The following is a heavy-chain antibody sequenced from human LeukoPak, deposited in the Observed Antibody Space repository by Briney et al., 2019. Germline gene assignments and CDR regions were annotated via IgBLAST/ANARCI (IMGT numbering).Heavy chain of an antibody. V-gene: IGHV4-34*01. J-gene: IGHJ4*02. D-gene: IGHD6-19*01. Sequence: SETLSLTCAVYGGSFSGYYWSWIRQPPGKGLEWIGSIYYSGSTYYNPSLKSRVTISVDTSKKQFSLKLSSVTAADTAVYYCASSGWRGFDYWGQGTLVTVSS. CDR3: ASSGWRGFDY. CDR1: GGSFSGYY. CDR2: IYYSGST.